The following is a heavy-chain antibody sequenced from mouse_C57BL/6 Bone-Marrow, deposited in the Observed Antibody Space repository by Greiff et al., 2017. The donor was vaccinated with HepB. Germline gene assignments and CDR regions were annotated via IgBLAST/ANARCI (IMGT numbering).Heavy chain of an antibody. Sequence: VQLQQSGAELMKPGASVKLSCKASGYTFTGYWIEWVKQRPGHGLEWIGEILPGSGSTNYNEKFKGKATLTADTSSSTAYMQLSSLTTEDSAIYYCARELGSPYWYFDGWGTGNTVTVSS. CDR2: ILPGSGST. CDR3: ARELGSPYWYFDG. CDR1: GYTFTGYW. V-gene: IGHV1-9*01. J-gene: IGHJ1*03. D-gene: IGHD4-1*01.